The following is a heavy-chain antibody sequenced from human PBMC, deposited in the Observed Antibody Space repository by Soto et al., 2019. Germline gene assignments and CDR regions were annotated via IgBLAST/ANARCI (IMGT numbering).Heavy chain of an antibody. V-gene: IGHV4-30-2*01. CDR1: GGSISSGGYS. Sequence: QLQLQESGSGLVKPSQTLSLTCAVSGGSISSGGYSWSWIRQPPGQGLEWTAYIYHSVSTYSIPSLKSRVTISVDRSKNQSSLKLSSVTAADTAVYYCAGVPDYWGQGTLVTVSS. CDR2: IYHSVST. CDR3: AGVPDY. J-gene: IGHJ4*02.